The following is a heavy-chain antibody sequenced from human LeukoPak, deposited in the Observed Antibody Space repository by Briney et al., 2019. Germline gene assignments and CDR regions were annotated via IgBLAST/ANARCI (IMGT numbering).Heavy chain of an antibody. CDR2: INPNSGDT. J-gene: IGHJ6*03. Sequence: GASVKVSCKASGYTFSDSYIHWVRLAPGQGLEWMGRINPNSGDTNYPQKFQGRVTMTRDTSITTAYMDLSSLTSDDTAVYFCARSAGHCNNGVCFTDYYMDVWGNGTTVTVSS. V-gene: IGHV1-2*06. CDR3: ARSAGHCNNGVCFTDYYMDV. CDR1: GYTFSDSY. D-gene: IGHD2-8*01.